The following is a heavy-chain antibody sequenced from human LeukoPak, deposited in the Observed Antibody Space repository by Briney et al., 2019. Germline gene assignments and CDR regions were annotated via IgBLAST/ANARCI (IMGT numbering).Heavy chain of an antibody. Sequence: ASVKVSCKASGYTFTSYGISWVRQAPGQGLEWMGGIIPIFGTANYAQKFQGRVTITADESTSTAYMELSSLRSEDTAVYYCSRGDIVVVPAAIPAYYYMDVRGKGTTVTVSS. D-gene: IGHD2-2*02. CDR2: IIPIFGTA. CDR1: GYTFTSYG. CDR3: SRGDIVVVPAAIPAYYYMDV. J-gene: IGHJ6*03. V-gene: IGHV1-69*13.